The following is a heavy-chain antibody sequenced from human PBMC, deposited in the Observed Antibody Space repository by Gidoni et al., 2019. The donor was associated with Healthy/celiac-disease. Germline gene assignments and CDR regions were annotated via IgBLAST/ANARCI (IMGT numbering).Heavy chain of an antibody. CDR1: GCSFSGYY. CDR2: INHSGST. J-gene: IGHJ5*02. Sequence: QVQLQQWGAGLLKPSETLSLTCAVYGCSFSGYYWSWIRQPPGKGLEWIGEINHSGSTNYNPSLKSRVNISVDTSKNQFSLKLSAVTAADTAVYYCARGYSSSWYGGWFDPWGQGTLVTVSS. V-gene: IGHV4-34*01. CDR3: ARGYSSSWYGGWFDP. D-gene: IGHD6-13*01.